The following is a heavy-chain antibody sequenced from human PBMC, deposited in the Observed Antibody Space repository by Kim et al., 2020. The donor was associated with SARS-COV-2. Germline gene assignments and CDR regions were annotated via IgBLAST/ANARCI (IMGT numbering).Heavy chain of an antibody. CDR3: ARGPLDFWSGYWLDAFDI. D-gene: IGHD3-3*01. V-gene: IGHV4-34*01. J-gene: IGHJ3*02. CDR2: LNTSGST. Sequence: SETLSLTCAVYGGSFSGYYWSWIRQPPGKGLEWIGELNTSGSTNYNPTLKSRVTISVDTSKNQFSLKLSSVTAADTAVYYCARGPLDFWSGYWLDAFDIWGQGAMVTVSS. CDR1: GGSFSGYY.